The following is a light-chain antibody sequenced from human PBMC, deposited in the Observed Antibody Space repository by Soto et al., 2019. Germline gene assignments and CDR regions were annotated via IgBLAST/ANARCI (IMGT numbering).Light chain of an antibody. Sequence: QSVLTQPASVSGSPGQSITISCTGTSSDVGGYNYVSWYQQHPGKAPKLMIYDVSNRPSGVSNRFSGSKSGNTASLTISGLKAEDEADYYCSSYTSSSTFVVGTGTKLTVL. V-gene: IGLV2-14*01. CDR3: SSYTSSSTFV. J-gene: IGLJ1*01. CDR1: SSDVGGYNY. CDR2: DVS.